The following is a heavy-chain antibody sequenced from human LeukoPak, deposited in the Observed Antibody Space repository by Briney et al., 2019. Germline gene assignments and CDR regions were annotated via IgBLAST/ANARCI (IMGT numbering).Heavy chain of an antibody. CDR2: IVVGSGNT. D-gene: IGHD5-18*01. CDR3: AAGYSYGALN. V-gene: IGHV1-58*02. CDR1: GSTFTSSA. Sequence: SVKVSCKASGSTFTSSAMQWLRQARGQRLEWIGWIVVGSGNTNYAQKFQERVTITRDMSTSTAYMELSSLRSEDTAVYYCAAGYSYGALNWGQGTLVTVSS. J-gene: IGHJ4*02.